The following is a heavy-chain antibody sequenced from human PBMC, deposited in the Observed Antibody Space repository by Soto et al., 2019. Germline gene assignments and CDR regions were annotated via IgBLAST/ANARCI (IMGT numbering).Heavy chain of an antibody. CDR1: GFVFRSYS. Sequence: PGGSLRLSCAASGFVFRSYSMSWVRQALGKGLEWVSAISSSNNIDYADSVKGRFRISRDNAKNSLFLEMNSLRAEDTAVYYCARGPYYYGSGSYYLSYGMDVWGQGTTVTVSS. CDR3: ARGPYYYGSGSYYLSYGMDV. CDR2: ISSSNNI. V-gene: IGHV3-21*01. D-gene: IGHD3-10*01. J-gene: IGHJ6*01.